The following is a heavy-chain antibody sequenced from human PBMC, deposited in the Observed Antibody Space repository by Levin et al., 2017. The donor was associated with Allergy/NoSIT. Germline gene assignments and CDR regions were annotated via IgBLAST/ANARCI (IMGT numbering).Heavy chain of an antibody. J-gene: IGHJ6*02. CDR2: ISAYNGNT. CDR3: ATTSTYSSSSMGAYV. V-gene: IGHV1-18*01. CDR1: GYIFTSYG. Sequence: ASVKVSCKASGYIFTSYGISWVRQAPGQGLEWMGWISAYNGNTNYAQKLQGRVTMTTDTSTSTAYMELRSLRSDDTAVYYCATTSTYSSSSMGAYVWGQGTTVTVSS. D-gene: IGHD6-6*01.